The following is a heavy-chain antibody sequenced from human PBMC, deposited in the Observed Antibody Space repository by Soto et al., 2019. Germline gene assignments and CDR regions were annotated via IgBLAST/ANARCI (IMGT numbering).Heavy chain of an antibody. D-gene: IGHD3-3*01. V-gene: IGHV3-48*03. CDR1: GFTFSSYE. J-gene: IGHJ2*01. CDR3: ARDDYDFWSGNNWYFDL. CDR2: ISSSGSTI. Sequence: GGSLRLSCAASGFTFSSYEMNWVRQAPGKGLEWVSYISSSGSTIYYADSVKGRFTISRDNAKNSLYLQMNSLRAEDTAVYYCARDDYDFWSGNNWYFDLWGRGTLVTVSS.